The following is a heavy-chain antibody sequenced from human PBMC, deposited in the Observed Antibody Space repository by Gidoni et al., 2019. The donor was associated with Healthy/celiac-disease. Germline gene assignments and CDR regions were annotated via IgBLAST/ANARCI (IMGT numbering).Heavy chain of an antibody. CDR2: INPNRGGK. CDR3: ASDVGGEENY. J-gene: IGHJ4*02. V-gene: IGHV1-2*02. D-gene: IGHD2-21*01. Sequence: QVQLVQSGAEVKKPGASVKVSCKASGYTFTGYYMHWVRQAPGQGLEWMGWINPNRGGKNYAQKFRGRVTMTRDTSISTAYMELSRLRSDDTAVYYCASDVGGEENYWGQGTLVTVSS. CDR1: GYTFTGYY.